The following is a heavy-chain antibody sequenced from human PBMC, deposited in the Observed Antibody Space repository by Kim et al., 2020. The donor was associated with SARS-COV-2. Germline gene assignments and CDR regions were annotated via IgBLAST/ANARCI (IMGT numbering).Heavy chain of an antibody. D-gene: IGHD4-17*01. Sequence: RYSPSFQGQVTISADTSISTAYLQWSSLKASDTAMYYCARLSFPTAPCDYWGQGTLVTVSS. V-gene: IGHV5-51*01. J-gene: IGHJ4*02. CDR3: ARLSFPTAPCDY.